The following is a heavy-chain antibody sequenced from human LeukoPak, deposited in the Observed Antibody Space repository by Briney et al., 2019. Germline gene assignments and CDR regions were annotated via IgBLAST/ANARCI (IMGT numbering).Heavy chain of an antibody. CDR3: ARSDYDKYYYYYYMDV. D-gene: IGHD3-9*01. CDR2: IRFDGSNK. Sequence: GGSLRLSCAASGFTFSTSVMHWVRQAPGKGLEWLSFIRFDGSNKYYADSVKGRFTISRDNSKNTLYLQMNSLRAEDTAVYYCARSDYDKYYYYYYMDVWGKGTTVTISS. J-gene: IGHJ6*03. V-gene: IGHV3-30*02. CDR1: GFTFSTSV.